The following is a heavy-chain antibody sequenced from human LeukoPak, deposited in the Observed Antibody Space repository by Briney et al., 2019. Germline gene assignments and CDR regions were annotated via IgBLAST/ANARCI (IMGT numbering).Heavy chain of an antibody. J-gene: IGHJ4*02. CDR3: ARHVTDGYRYADS. CDR2: IYPGNSDT. D-gene: IGHD5-24*01. Sequence: GESLKISCKGFGYSFSDYWIGWVRQMPGKGLEWMGVIYPGNSDTRYSPSFQGQVTISADKSMSTAYLQWSSLKASDTAIYYCARHVTDGYRYADSWGQGTLVTVSS. CDR1: GYSFSDYW. V-gene: IGHV5-51*01.